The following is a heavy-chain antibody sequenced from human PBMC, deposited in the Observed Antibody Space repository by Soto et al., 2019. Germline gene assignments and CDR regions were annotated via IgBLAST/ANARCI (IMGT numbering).Heavy chain of an antibody. D-gene: IGHD3-22*01. J-gene: IGHJ4*02. CDR1: GFTFSTYA. Sequence: QVQVVESGGGVVQPGRSLRLSCAASGFTFSTYAMHWVRQAPGKGLEWVAVISYDGSNKYYADSVKGRFTISRDNSKNTLYLQMNSLRAEDTAVYYCARTYYDSSGYPDHWGQGTLVTVSS. CDR3: ARTYYDSSGYPDH. V-gene: IGHV3-30-3*01. CDR2: ISYDGSNK.